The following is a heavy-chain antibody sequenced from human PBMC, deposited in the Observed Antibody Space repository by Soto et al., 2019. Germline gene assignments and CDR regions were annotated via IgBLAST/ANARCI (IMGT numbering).Heavy chain of an antibody. Sequence: GGSLRLSCAASGFTFSSYAMSWVRQAPGKGLEWVSAISGSGGSTYYADSVKGRFTISRDNSKNTLYLQMNSLRAEDKAVYYCATTWIQLWFSTNDAFDIWGQGTMVTVSS. CDR2: ISGSGGST. V-gene: IGHV3-23*01. CDR1: GFTFSSYA. J-gene: IGHJ3*02. D-gene: IGHD5-18*01. CDR3: ATTWIQLWFSTNDAFDI.